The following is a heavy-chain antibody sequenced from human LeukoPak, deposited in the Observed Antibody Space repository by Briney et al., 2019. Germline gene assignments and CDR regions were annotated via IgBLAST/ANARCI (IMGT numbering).Heavy chain of an antibody. D-gene: IGHD4-17*01. CDR3: AKSAVTTIINWFDP. Sequence: GGSLRLSCAASGFTLSSYAMSWVRQAPGKGLEWVSAISVSGNTYHADSVKGRFTISRDNSKNTLYLQMNSLRADDTAVYYCAKSAVTTIINWFDPWGQGTLVTVSS. CDR1: GFTLSSYA. V-gene: IGHV3-23*01. CDR2: ISVSGNT. J-gene: IGHJ5*02.